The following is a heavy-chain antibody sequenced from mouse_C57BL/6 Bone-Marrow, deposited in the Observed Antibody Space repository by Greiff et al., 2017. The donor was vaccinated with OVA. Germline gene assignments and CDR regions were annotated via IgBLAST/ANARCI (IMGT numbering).Heavy chain of an antibody. Sequence: EVQVVESGGGLVQPKGSLKLSCAASGFSFNTYAMNWVRQAPGKGLEWVARIRSKSNNYATYYADSVKDRFTISRDDSESMLYLQMNNLKTEDTAMYYCVRGANYYGSSPFDYWGQGTTLTVSS. CDR3: VRGANYYGSSPFDY. CDR1: GFSFNTYA. V-gene: IGHV10-1*01. CDR2: IRSKSNNYAT. D-gene: IGHD1-1*01. J-gene: IGHJ2*01.